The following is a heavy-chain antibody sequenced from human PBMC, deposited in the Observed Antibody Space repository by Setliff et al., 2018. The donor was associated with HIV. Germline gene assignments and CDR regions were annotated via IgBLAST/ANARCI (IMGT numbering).Heavy chain of an antibody. V-gene: IGHV3-74*01. CDR1: GFTFSSYW. CDR2: IKSDGSST. Sequence: GGSLRLSCAASGFTFSSYWMYWVRRAPGKGLVWVSRIKSDGSSTSYADSVKGRFTISRDNAKNTLYLQMNSLRTEDTALYYCARDPYCSGGSCYNEKDVWGKGTTVTVSS. D-gene: IGHD2-15*01. CDR3: ARDPYCSGGSCYNEKDV. J-gene: IGHJ6*04.